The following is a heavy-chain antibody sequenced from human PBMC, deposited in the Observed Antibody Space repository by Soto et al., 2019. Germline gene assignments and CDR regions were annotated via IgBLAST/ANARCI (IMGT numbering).Heavy chain of an antibody. J-gene: IGHJ6*02. V-gene: IGHV4-34*01. CDR1: GGSFSGYY. D-gene: IGHD3-3*01. CDR3: ARGVVRDFWSGDSGKYYGMDV. Sequence: SETLSLTCAVYGGSFSGYYWSWIRQPPGKGLEWIGEINHSGSTNYNPSLKSRVTISVDTSKNQFSLKLSSVTAADTAVYYCARGVVRDFWSGDSGKYYGMDVWGQGTTVTVSS. CDR2: INHSGST.